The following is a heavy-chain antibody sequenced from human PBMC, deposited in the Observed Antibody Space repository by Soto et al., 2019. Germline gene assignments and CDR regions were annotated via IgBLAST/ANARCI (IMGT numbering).Heavy chain of an antibody. Sequence: SETLSLTCTVSGGSISSYYWSWIRQPPGKGLEWIGYIYYSGSTNYNPSLKSRVTISVDTSKNQFSLKLSSVTAADTAVYYCARHKIVTGYSGYPDYWGQGTLVTVSS. J-gene: IGHJ4*02. CDR2: IYYSGST. V-gene: IGHV4-59*08. CDR1: GGSISSYY. CDR3: ARHKIVTGYSGYPDY. D-gene: IGHD5-12*01.